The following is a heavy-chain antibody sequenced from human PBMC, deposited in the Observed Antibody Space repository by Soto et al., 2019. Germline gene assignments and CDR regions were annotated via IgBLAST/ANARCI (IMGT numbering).Heavy chain of an antibody. Sequence: ASVKVSCKASGYTFTSYYMHWVRQAPGQGLEWMGIINPSGGSTSYAQKFQGRVTMTRDTSTSTVYMELRSLRSDDTAVYYCARDLNFLVVPAAPRYRFDLWGQGSLVPGSS. CDR3: ARDLNFLVVPAAPRYRFDL. J-gene: IGHJ5*02. CDR1: GYTFTSYY. V-gene: IGHV1-46*01. D-gene: IGHD2-2*01. CDR2: INPSGGST.